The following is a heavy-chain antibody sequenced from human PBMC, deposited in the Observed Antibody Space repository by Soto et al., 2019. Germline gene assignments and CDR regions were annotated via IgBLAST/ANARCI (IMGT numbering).Heavy chain of an antibody. D-gene: IGHD3-10*01. CDR1: GGSISSSSYY. J-gene: IGHJ5*02. V-gene: IGHV4-39*01. CDR2: IYYSGST. CDR3: ARLGVWYGSGSYSNWFDP. Sequence: SETLSLTCTVSGGSISSSSYYWGWIRQPPGKGLEWIGSIYYSGSTYYNPSLKSRVTISVDTSKNQFSLKLSSVTAADTAVYYCARLGVWYGSGSYSNWFDPWGQGTLVTVSS.